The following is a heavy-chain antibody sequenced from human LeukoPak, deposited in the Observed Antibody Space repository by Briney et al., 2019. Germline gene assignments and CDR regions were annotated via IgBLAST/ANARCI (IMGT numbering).Heavy chain of an antibody. CDR3: ARVPRSYYYYYYMDV. CDR2: IYYSGSS. Sequence: SETLSLTCNVSGGSISGYHWSWIRQPPGKGLEWFGYIYYSGSSNYNPSLKSRVTMSADTSKNQFSLKLSSVTAADTAVYYCARVPRSYYYYYYMDVWGKGTTVTVSS. J-gene: IGHJ6*03. CDR1: GGSISGYH. V-gene: IGHV4-59*01.